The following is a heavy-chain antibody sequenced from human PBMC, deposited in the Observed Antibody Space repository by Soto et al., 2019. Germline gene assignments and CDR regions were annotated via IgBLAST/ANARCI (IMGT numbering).Heavy chain of an antibody. J-gene: IGHJ3*02. CDR3: ARFDWGIVVVPATHAFDI. V-gene: IGHV3-11*01. D-gene: IGHD2-2*01. Sequence: GGSLRLSCAASGFTFSDYYMSWIRQAPGKGLEWVSYISSSGSTIYYADSVKGRFTISRDNAKNSLYLQMNSLRAEDTAVYYCARFDWGIVVVPATHAFDIWGQGXMVTVS. CDR1: GFTFSDYY. CDR2: ISSSGSTI.